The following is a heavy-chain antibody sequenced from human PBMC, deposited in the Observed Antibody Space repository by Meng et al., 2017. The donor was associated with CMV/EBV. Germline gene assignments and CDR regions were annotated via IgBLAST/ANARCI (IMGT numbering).Heavy chain of an antibody. Sequence: GTFSSYAISWVRQAPGQGLEWMGGIIPIFGTANYAQKFQGRVTITTDESTSTAYMELSSLRSEDTAVYYCARAMGDSSGYYYFHFDYWGQGTLVTVSS. CDR3: ARAMGDSSGYYYFHFDY. J-gene: IGHJ4*02. D-gene: IGHD3-22*01. V-gene: IGHV1-69*05. CDR1: GTFSSYA. CDR2: IIPIFGTA.